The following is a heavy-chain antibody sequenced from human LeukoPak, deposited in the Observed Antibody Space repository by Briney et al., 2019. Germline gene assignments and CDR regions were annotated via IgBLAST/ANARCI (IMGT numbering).Heavy chain of an antibody. CDR1: GFTFSSYS. J-gene: IGHJ4*02. CDR3: ARDGDLTGTTDY. CDR2: ISSSSSYI. Sequence: PGGSLRLSCAASGFTFSSYSMNWVRQAPGKGLEWVSSISSSSSYIYYADSVKGRFTISRDNAKNSLYLQMNSLRAEDTAVYYCARDGDLTGTTDYWGQGTLVTVSS. D-gene: IGHD1-7*01. V-gene: IGHV3-21*01.